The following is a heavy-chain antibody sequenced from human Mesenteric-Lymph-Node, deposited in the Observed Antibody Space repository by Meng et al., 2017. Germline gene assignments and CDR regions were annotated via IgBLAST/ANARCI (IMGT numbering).Heavy chain of an antibody. Sequence: ASVKVSCKASGYTFTSYDINWVRQATGQGLEWMGWMNPNSGNTGYAQKFLGRVTMTRNTSISTAYMELSSLRSEDTAVYYCATTTHETLNRWPLFGYWGQGNLVNVSS. CDR1: GYTFTSYD. D-gene: IGHD1-14*01. CDR3: ATTTHETLNRWPLFGY. CDR2: MNPNSGNT. J-gene: IGHJ4*02. V-gene: IGHV1-8*01.